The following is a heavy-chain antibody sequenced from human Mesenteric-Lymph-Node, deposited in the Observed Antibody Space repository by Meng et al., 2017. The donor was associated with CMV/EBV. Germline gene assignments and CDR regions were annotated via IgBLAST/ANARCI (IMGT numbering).Heavy chain of an antibody. Sequence: GESLKISCAASGFTFSSYWITWVRQAPGKGLEWVATIKEDGSEEYYVDSVKGRFTISRDNAKNSLYLQMNSLRAEDTAVYYCARGLVVADAFDIWGQGTKVTVSS. J-gene: IGHJ3*02. V-gene: IGHV3-7*03. D-gene: IGHD2-15*01. CDR1: GFTFSSYW. CDR3: ARGLVVADAFDI. CDR2: IKEDGSEE.